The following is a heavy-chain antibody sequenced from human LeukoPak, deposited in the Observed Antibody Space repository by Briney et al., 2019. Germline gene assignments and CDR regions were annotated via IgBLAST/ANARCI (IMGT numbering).Heavy chain of an antibody. Sequence: GGSLRLSCAASGFTFSSYSMNWVRQAPGKGLEWVSYISSSSSTIYYADSVKGRFTIARDNSKNTLYLQMNSLRAEDTAVYYCGKDMSGSPAWFDPWGQGTLVTVSS. D-gene: IGHD1-26*01. CDR3: GKDMSGSPAWFDP. CDR2: ISSSSSTI. V-gene: IGHV3-48*01. CDR1: GFTFSSYS. J-gene: IGHJ5*02.